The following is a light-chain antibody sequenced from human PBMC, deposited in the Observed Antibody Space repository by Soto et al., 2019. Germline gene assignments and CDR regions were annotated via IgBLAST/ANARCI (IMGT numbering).Light chain of an antibody. CDR3: SSYTTSSTRV. V-gene: IGLV2-14*03. CDR2: DVS. Sequence: QSVLTQPASVSGSPGQSITISCTGSSSDIGGYNYVSWYQHHPGKAPKLMIYDVSNRPSGVSNRFSGSKSGNTASLTISGLQPEDEADYYCSSYTTSSTRVFGGGTKLTFL. CDR1: SSDIGGYNY. J-gene: IGLJ2*01.